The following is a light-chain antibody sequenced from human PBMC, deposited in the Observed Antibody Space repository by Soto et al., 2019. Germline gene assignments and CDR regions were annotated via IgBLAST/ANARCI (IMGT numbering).Light chain of an antibody. V-gene: IGLV2-8*01. CDR3: SSYAGRNKV. CDR2: EVN. CDR1: SSDVGGYNY. J-gene: IGLJ1*01. Sequence: QSVLTQPPSASGSPGQSVTISCTGTSSDVGGYNYVSWFQQHPGKAPKLMIYEVNKRPSGVPDRFSGSKSGNTASLTVSGLQAEDEADYYCSSYAGRNKVFGTGTKVTAL.